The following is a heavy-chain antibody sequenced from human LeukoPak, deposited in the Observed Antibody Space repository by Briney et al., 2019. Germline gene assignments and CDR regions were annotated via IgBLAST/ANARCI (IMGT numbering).Heavy chain of an antibody. CDR3: ARDPPYYDGSGYYYDY. J-gene: IGHJ4*02. D-gene: IGHD3-22*01. CDR2: ISGSSIYI. CDR1: GFTFSTYS. Sequence: GGSLRLPCAASGFTFSTYSMNWVRQAPGKGLEWVSSISGSSIYIYYADSVKGRFTISRDNAKNSLYLQLNSLRAEDTAVYYCARDPPYYDGSGYYYDYWGQGTLVTVSS. V-gene: IGHV3-21*01.